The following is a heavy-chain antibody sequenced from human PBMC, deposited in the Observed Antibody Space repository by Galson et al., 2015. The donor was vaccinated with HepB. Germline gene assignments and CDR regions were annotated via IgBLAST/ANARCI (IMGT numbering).Heavy chain of an antibody. J-gene: IGHJ4*02. Sequence: SLRLSCAASGFTFTNYSITWVRQAPGKGLEWVSAVYSGGGTYYADSVKGRFTIPRDNSKNTLYLQMNSLRAEDTAVYYCARDSSGWYGFDYWGQGTLATVSS. CDR2: VYSGGGT. V-gene: IGHV3-53*01. CDR3: ARDSSGWYGFDY. D-gene: IGHD6-19*01. CDR1: GFTFTNYS.